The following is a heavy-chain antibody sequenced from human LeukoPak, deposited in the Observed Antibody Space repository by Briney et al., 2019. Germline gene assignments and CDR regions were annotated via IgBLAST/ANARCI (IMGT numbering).Heavy chain of an antibody. CDR1: GGSISTSNYY. D-gene: IGHD5-18*01. CDR3: ARKQAMAFYFDY. V-gene: IGHV4-39*07. CDR2: IFYSGST. Sequence: SETLSLTCTVSGGSISTSNYYWGWIRQPPGKGLEWIGNIFYSGSTYYNPSLKSRVTISVDTSKNQFSLKLSSVTAADTAVYYCARKQAMAFYFDYWGQGTLVTVSS. J-gene: IGHJ4*02.